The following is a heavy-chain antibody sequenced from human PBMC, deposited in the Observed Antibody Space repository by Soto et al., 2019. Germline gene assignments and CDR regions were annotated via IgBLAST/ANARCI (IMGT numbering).Heavy chain of an antibody. J-gene: IGHJ3*02. Sequence: QVTLKESGPVLVKPTETLTLTCTVSGFSLSNARMGVSWIRQPPGKALEWLAHIFSNDEKSISTSLKSRLTXSXDXXKSQVILTTHHRNPVHTASCDYARMVARHHDAYDIWGQGTMVTVSS. V-gene: IGHV2-26*01. D-gene: IGHD6-6*01. CDR3: ARMVARHHDAYDI. CDR1: GFSLSNARMG. CDR2: IFSNDEK.